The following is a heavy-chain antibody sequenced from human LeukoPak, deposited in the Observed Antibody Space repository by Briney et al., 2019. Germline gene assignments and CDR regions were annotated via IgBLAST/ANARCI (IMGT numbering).Heavy chain of an antibody. J-gene: IGHJ4*02. Sequence: GGSLRLSCAASGFTFSSCAMSWVRQAPGKGLEWVSAISGSGGSTYYADSVKGRFTISRDNSKNTLYLQMNSLRAEDTAVYYCAKGPYSSGWSLNDYWGQGTLVTVSS. V-gene: IGHV3-23*01. CDR2: ISGSGGST. CDR3: AKGPYSSGWSLNDY. D-gene: IGHD6-19*01. CDR1: GFTFSSCA.